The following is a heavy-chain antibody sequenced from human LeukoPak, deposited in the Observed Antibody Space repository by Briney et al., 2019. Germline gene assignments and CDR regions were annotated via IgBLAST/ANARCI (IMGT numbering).Heavy chain of an antibody. J-gene: IGHJ5*02. CDR1: GGSISGSW. V-gene: IGHV4-34*01. CDR2: INHSGST. Sequence: PSETLSLTCTVSGGSISGSWWSWIRQPPGKGLEWIGEINHSGSTNYNPSLKSRVTISVDTSKNQFSLKLSSVTAADTAVYYCARSSSGWYSNWFDPWGQGTLVTVSS. D-gene: IGHD6-19*01. CDR3: ARSSSGWYSNWFDP.